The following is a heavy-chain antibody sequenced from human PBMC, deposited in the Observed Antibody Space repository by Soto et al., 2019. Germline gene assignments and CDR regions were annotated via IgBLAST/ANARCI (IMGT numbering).Heavy chain of an antibody. CDR3: ASGTAAGLDYGMDV. V-gene: IGHV4-34*01. J-gene: IGHJ6*02. D-gene: IGHD6-13*01. Sequence: QVQLQQWGAGLLKPSETLSLTCAVYGGSFSGYYWSWIRQPPGKGLEWIGEINHSGSTNYNPSLKSRVTISVDTSKNQFSLKLSSVTAADTAVYYWASGTAAGLDYGMDVWGQGTTVTVSS. CDR2: INHSGST. CDR1: GGSFSGYY.